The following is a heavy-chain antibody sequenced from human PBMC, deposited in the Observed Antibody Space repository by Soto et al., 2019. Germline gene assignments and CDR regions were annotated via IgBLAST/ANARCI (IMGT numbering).Heavy chain of an antibody. CDR2: ISGSVGRT. V-gene: IGHV3-23*01. CDR1: GFTFSNYG. D-gene: IGHD3-16*01. Sequence: EVQLLESGGGLIQPGGSLRLSCEASGFTFSNYGMTWVRLAPGKGLEWVSTISGSVGRTFYADPVKGRFTISRDNSKNTLYLQMNSLRAADTAVYYCAKEMIASTLADFFDYWGQGTRVTVSS. J-gene: IGHJ4*02. CDR3: AKEMIASTLADFFDY.